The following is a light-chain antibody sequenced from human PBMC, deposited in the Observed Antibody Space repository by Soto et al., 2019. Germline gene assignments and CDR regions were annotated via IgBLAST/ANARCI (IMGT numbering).Light chain of an antibody. J-gene: IGLJ2*01. CDR3: CSYAGSSTDVV. Sequence: QSALTQPASVSGSPGQSITISCTGTSSDVGSYNLVSWYQQHPGKAPKLMIYEGSKRPSGVSNSFSGSKSGNTASLTISGLKAEDEADYYCCSYAGSSTDVVFGGGTKLTVL. CDR1: SSDVGSYNL. V-gene: IGLV2-23*01. CDR2: EGS.